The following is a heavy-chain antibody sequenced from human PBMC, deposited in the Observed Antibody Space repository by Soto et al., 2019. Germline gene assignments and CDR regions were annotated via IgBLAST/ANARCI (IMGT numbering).Heavy chain of an antibody. D-gene: IGHD6-19*01. CDR1: GYTFSGYY. CDR2: INPNSGGT. V-gene: IGHV1-2*04. CDR3: AREVMYSSRKYYYYYYGMDV. J-gene: IGHJ6*02. Sequence: GASVKVSCKASGYTFSGYYMHWVRQAPGQGLEWMGWINPNSGGTNYAQKFQGWVTMTRDTSISTAYMELSRLRSDDTAVYYCAREVMYSSRKYYYYYYGMDVWGQGTTVTVSS.